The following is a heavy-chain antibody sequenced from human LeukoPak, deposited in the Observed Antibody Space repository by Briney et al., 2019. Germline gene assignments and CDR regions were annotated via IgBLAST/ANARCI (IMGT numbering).Heavy chain of an antibody. CDR2: ISGSGGST. V-gene: IGHV3-23*01. CDR1: GFTFSSYA. J-gene: IGHJ4*02. Sequence: PGGSLRLSCAASGFTFSSYAMSWVRQAPGKGLEWVSAISGSGGSTYYADSVKGRFTISRDNSKNTLYLQMNSLRAEDTAVYYCAKGHCSSTSCYSIPYFDYWGQGTLVTVSS. D-gene: IGHD2-2*01. CDR3: AKGHCSSTSCYSIPYFDY.